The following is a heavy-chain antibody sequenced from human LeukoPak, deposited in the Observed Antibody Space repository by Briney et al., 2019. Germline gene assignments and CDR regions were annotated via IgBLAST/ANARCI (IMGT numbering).Heavy chain of an antibody. CDR3: ARADIAAAGYPYY. V-gene: IGHV3-33*01. Sequence: PGGSLRLSCAASGFTFGSYGMHWVRQAPGKGLEWVAVIWYDGSNKYYADSVKGRFTISRDNSKNTLYLQMNSLRAEDTAVYYCARADIAAAGYPYYWGQGTLVTVSS. D-gene: IGHD6-13*01. CDR1: GFTFGSYG. J-gene: IGHJ4*02. CDR2: IWYDGSNK.